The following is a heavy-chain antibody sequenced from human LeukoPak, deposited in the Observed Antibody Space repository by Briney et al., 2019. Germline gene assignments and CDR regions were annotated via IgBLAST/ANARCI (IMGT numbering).Heavy chain of an antibody. Sequence: QSGGSLRLSCAASGFTFSSYAMNWVRQAPGKGLEWLSYISSSGGSIYYVDSVKGRFTTSRDDARNSLYLQMSSLRVEDTAVYYCARDRPSSTWYEGDAMDVWGQGTTVTVSS. CDR3: ARDRPSSTWYEGDAMDV. CDR2: ISSSGGSI. V-gene: IGHV3-48*01. D-gene: IGHD6-13*01. J-gene: IGHJ6*02. CDR1: GFTFSSYA.